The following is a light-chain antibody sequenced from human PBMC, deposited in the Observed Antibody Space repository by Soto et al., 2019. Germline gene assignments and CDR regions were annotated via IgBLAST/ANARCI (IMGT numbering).Light chain of an antibody. V-gene: IGKV3-11*01. CDR1: QSVRRY. Sequence: EIVLTQSPATLSLSPGERATLSCRASQSVRRYLAWYQQKPGQAPRLLIYDASTRATGIPARFSGSGSETDFTLTIPSLEPEDFAVYYCQQRNNWPPITFGQGTRLEI. CDR3: QQRNNWPPIT. J-gene: IGKJ5*01. CDR2: DAS.